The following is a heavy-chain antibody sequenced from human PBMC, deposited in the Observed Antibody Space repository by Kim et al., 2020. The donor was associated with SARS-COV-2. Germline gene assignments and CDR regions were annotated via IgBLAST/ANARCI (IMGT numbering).Heavy chain of an antibody. CDR1: GGSISSYY. CDR2: IYYSGST. D-gene: IGHD1-26*01. J-gene: IGHJ4*02. CDR3: AGHGAYTGTFDY. V-gene: IGHV4-59*01. Sequence: SETLSLTCTVSGGSISSYYWSWIRQPPGKGLEYIGYIYYSGSTNYNPSLKSRVTISVDTSKNQFSLKLSSVTAADTAVYYCAGHGAYTGTFDYWGQGTLVTVSS.